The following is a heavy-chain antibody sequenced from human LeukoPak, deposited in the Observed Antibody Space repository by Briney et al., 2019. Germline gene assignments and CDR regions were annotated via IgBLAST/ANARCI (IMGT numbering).Heavy chain of an antibody. CDR1: GYTLTDYY. D-gene: IGHD1-1*01. CDR2: ITPSSGGT. J-gene: IGHJ3*02. Sequence: ASVKVSCKASGYTLTDYYIHWVRQAPGQGLEWMGWITPSSGGTIYAQKFQGRVTMTRDMSISTAYMELSRLRSDDTAVYYCAKVASTTRRHDAFDIWGQGTLVAVSS. CDR3: AKVASTTRRHDAFDI. V-gene: IGHV1-2*02.